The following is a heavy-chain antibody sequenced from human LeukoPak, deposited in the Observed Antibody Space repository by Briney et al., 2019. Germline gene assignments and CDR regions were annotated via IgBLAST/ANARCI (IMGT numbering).Heavy chain of an antibody. D-gene: IGHD6-19*01. V-gene: IGHV3-64*04. Sequence: PGGSLRLSCSASGFVFSIYTMYWVRQTPGKGPEYVSTISGSGNGFNIYYADSVKGRFTISRDNSKNTLYLQMNSLRAEDTAVYYCAKLLYNSGWRYCFDYWGQGTLVTVSS. CDR3: AKLLYNSGWRYCFDY. J-gene: IGHJ4*02. CDR1: GFVFSIYT. CDR2: ISGSGNGFNI.